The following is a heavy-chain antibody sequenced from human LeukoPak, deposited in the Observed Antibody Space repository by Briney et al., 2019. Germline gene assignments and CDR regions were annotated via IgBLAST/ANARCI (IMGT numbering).Heavy chain of an antibody. D-gene: IGHD3-10*01. Sequence: SESLSLTCTVSAGSISRYYWSWIRQPAGRGLEWIGRIYTSGSTNYPPSLKSRVTMSVDTSKNPFSLKLSSVTAADTAVYYCARDVTIQSGEFTLWGQGTLVTASS. J-gene: IGHJ4*02. V-gene: IGHV4-4*07. CDR1: AGSISRYY. CDR3: ARDVTIQSGEFTL. CDR2: IYTSGST.